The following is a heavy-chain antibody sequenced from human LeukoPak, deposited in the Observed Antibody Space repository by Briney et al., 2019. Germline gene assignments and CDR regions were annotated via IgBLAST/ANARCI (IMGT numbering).Heavy chain of an antibody. CDR1: VASFGIGNYS. V-gene: IGHV4-39*01. CDR2: IYDSGST. J-gene: IGHJ5*02. D-gene: IGHD3-10*01. Sequence: SETLSLTGTAPVASFGIGNYSWGGIRNPPGKGLEWIGSIYDSGSTYYNPSLKSRVTISVDTSKNQFSLKLNSVTAADTAVYYCARHYGPWGQGTLVTVSS. CDR3: ARHYGP.